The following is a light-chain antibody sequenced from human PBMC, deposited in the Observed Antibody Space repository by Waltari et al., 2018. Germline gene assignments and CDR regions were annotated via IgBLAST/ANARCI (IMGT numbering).Light chain of an antibody. CDR2: RAS. CDR3: QQYNVWPPIT. J-gene: IGKJ5*01. V-gene: IGKV3-15*01. Sequence: VVMTQSPATLSVSPGERATLSCRASQNIYTNLAWYQPSPGQPPRLLIYRASARASGVPARFSGSGSGTEFTLTISSLQSEDSAVYYCQQYNVWPPITFGQGTRLEFK. CDR1: QNIYTN.